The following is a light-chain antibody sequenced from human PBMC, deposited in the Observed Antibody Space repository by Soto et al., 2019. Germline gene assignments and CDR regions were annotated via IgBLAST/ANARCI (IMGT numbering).Light chain of an antibody. CDR2: KAS. V-gene: IGKV1-5*03. Sequence: DIQMTQSPSTLSASVRDKATITCRASQSISSWLAWYQQKPGKAPKLLIYKASSLESGVPSRFSSSGSGTEFTLTISILQPDDFATYYCQQYNSYPLTFGGGTKVDIK. CDR3: QQYNSYPLT. CDR1: QSISSW. J-gene: IGKJ4*01.